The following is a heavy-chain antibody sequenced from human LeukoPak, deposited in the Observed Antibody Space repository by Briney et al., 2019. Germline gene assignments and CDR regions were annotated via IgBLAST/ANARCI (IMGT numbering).Heavy chain of an antibody. CDR2: IYYSGST. Sequence: PSETLSLTCTVSGGSVSSGGYYWSWIRQHPGKGLEWIGYIYYSGSTYYNPSLESRVTISVDTSKNQFSLKLSSVTAADTAVYYCAREQQRSPYGMDVWGQGTTVTVSS. D-gene: IGHD6-13*01. J-gene: IGHJ6*02. V-gene: IGHV4-31*03. CDR3: AREQQRSPYGMDV. CDR1: GGSVSSGGYY.